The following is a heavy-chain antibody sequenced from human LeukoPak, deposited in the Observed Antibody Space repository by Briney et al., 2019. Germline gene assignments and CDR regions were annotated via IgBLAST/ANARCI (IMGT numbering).Heavy chain of an antibody. V-gene: IGHV3-49*04. Sequence: GRSLRLSCTTSGFTFDDYAMSWVRQAPGKGLEWVGFIRIKAYGGTTEYAASVKGRFTISRDDSKSIAYLRMNSLKTEDTAVYYCARDLSGYELDYWGQGTLVTVSS. J-gene: IGHJ4*02. D-gene: IGHD5-12*01. CDR1: GFTFDDYA. CDR2: IRIKAYGGTT. CDR3: ARDLSGYELDY.